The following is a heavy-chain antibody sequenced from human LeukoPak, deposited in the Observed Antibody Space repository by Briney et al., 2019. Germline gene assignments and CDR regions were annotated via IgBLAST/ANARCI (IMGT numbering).Heavy chain of an antibody. CDR1: GGSISSSGYY. D-gene: IGHD6-19*01. V-gene: IGHV4-39*07. CDR3: ARWGAGTFPSSADY. Sequence: PSETLSLTCPVFGGSISSSGYYWGWIRQPPGKGLEWIGSIYYNGNTYYNPSLKSRVTISVDTSKNQFSLKLSSVTAADTAVYFCARWGAGTFPSSADYWGQGTLVTVSS. J-gene: IGHJ4*02. CDR2: IYYNGNT.